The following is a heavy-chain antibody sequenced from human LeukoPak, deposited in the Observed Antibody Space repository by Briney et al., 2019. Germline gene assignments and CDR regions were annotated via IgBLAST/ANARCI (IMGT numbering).Heavy chain of an antibody. V-gene: IGHV3-30*18. CDR3: AKGGYYERPWYFDY. CDR1: GFTXSHYA. Sequence: GRSLRLSCAASGFTXSHYAMHWVRQAPGKGLEWVAIISFDGTTKYYADSVKGRFTISRDNSKNTLYLQTDSLRAEDTAVYYCAKGGYYERPWYFDYWGQGTLVTVSS. CDR2: ISFDGTTK. J-gene: IGHJ4*02. D-gene: IGHD3-22*01.